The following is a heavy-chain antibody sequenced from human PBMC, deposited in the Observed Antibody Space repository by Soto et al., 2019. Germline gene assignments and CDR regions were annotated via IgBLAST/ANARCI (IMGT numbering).Heavy chain of an antibody. J-gene: IGHJ4*02. D-gene: IGHD5-12*01. CDR2: IYYSGST. Sequence: SETLSLTCTVSGGSISSGDYYWSWIRQPPGKGLEWIGYIYYSGSTYYNPSLKSRVTISVDTSKNQFSLKLSSVTAADTAVYYCARRIVATETFDDWGQGTRVTVAS. CDR1: GGSISSGDYY. CDR3: ARRIVATETFDD. V-gene: IGHV4-30-4*01.